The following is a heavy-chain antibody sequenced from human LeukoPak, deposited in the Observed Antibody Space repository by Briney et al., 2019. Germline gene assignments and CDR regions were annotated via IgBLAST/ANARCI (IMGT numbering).Heavy chain of an antibody. CDR1: GGSISSNNYF. CDR2: FYYNGNT. Sequence: SETLSLTCAVAGGSISSNNYFWAWIRQPPGKGLEWIANFYYNGNTYYNPSLRSRITISVDTSKSQFSLKLSSVTAADTAVYYCARHYINNRPRAALEYWGQGTLVTVSS. V-gene: IGHV4-39*01. J-gene: IGHJ4*02. CDR3: ARHYINNRPRAALEY. D-gene: IGHD2-15*01.